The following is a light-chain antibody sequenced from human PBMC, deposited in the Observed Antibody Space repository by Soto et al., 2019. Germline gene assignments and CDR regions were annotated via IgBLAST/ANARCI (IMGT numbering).Light chain of an antibody. Sequence: EIVLTQSPGTLSLSPGERAPLSCRASQSVTSNYLAWYQQKPGQAPRLLISDASDRATDIPDRFSGSGSGTEFTLTISSLQPDDFATYYCQQYNSYSQTFGQGTKVDIK. CDR1: QSVTSNY. J-gene: IGKJ1*01. CDR3: QQYNSYSQT. CDR2: DAS. V-gene: IGKV3-20*01.